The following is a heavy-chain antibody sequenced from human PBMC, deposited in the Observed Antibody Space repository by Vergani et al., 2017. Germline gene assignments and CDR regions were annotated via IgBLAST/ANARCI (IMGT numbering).Heavy chain of an antibody. CDR1: GYTFTDHH. CDR3: AIPQTVTTGDMEV. Sequence: EVYLVQSGTEVKRPRATMRISCKVSGYTFTDHHMHWVKQAPGKGLEWMGLVDPKDGETTYSETCKGRVTITADISTDTAYLELTNLRSEDTAVYYCAIPQTVTTGDMEVWGQGTMVIVSS. D-gene: IGHD4-17*01. V-gene: IGHV1-69-2*01. CDR2: VDPKDGET. J-gene: IGHJ6*02.